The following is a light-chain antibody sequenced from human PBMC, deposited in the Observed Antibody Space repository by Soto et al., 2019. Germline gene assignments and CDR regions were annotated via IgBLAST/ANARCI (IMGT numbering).Light chain of an antibody. Sequence: EIVMTQSPASLSVSPGERATLSCRASQSISSNLAWYQQKPGQAPRLLIYGASTRATGIPARFSGSGSGTEFTLTISSLQSEDLALYYCQQYNNWPEAFGPGTKVDMK. J-gene: IGKJ3*01. V-gene: IGKV3-15*01. CDR2: GAS. CDR3: QQYNNWPEA. CDR1: QSISSN.